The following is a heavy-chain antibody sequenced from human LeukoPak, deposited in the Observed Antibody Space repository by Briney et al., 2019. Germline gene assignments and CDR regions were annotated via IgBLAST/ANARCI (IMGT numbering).Heavy chain of an antibody. CDR2: INPNSGGT. CDR3: ARDPAGYCSGGACYSFYMDV. D-gene: IGHD2-15*01. CDR1: GYTFTGYY. Sequence: ASVKVSCKASGYTFTGYYMHWVRQAPGQGLEWMGWINPNSGGTNYAQKFQGRVTMTRDTSISTAYMELNSLRSDDTAIYFCARDPAGYCSGGACYSFYMDVWGKGTTVTVSS. J-gene: IGHJ6*04. V-gene: IGHV1-2*02.